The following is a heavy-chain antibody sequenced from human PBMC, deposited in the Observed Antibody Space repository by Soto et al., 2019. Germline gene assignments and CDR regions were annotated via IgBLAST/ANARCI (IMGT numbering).Heavy chain of an antibody. V-gene: IGHV3-23*01. Sequence: EVQLLESGGGLVQPGGSLRLSCAASGFTFSSYAMNWVRQAPGNGLEWVSVISGSGGSTYYADSVKGRFTIARDNSKNTLYLLMNSLRAEDTAVYYCARRSSSWYFDYWGQGTLVTVS. CDR3: ARRSSSWYFDY. J-gene: IGHJ4*02. CDR2: ISGSGGST. CDR1: GFTFSSYA. D-gene: IGHD6-13*01.